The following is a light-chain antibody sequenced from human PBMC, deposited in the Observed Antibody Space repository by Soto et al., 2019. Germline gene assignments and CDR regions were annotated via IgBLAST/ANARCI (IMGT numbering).Light chain of an antibody. CDR2: GAS. CDR3: QQYNNWPPLWT. J-gene: IGKJ1*01. CDR1: QSVSSN. Sequence: EIVMTQSPSTLSVSPGERATLSSRASQSVSSNLAWYQQKPGQAPRLLIYGASTRATGIPARFSGSGSGTEFTLTISSLQSEDFAVYYCQQYNNWPPLWTFGQGTKVEIK. V-gene: IGKV3-15*01.